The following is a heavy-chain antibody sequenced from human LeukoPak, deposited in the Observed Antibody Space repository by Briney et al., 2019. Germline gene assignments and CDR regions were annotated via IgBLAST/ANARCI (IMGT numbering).Heavy chain of an antibody. Sequence: PGGSLRLSCAASGLTFSTYTMNWVREAPGKGLESVSSISSGSSYIYYPDSMKGRFTVSRDNANNSLYLQMNSLKAEDTAVYFCASHYDIDYWGQGTLVTVSS. V-gene: IGHV3-21*06. CDR3: ASHYDIDY. CDR1: GLTFSTYT. CDR2: ISSGSSYI. J-gene: IGHJ4*02. D-gene: IGHD3-9*01.